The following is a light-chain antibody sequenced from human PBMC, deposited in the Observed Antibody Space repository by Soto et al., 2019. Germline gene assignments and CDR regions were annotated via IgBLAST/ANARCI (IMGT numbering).Light chain of an antibody. CDR1: SSDVGGYNY. CDR3: SSYTSSRTVL. V-gene: IGLV2-14*01. Sequence: QSALTQPASVSGSLGQSITISCTGTSSDVGGYNYVSWYQQHPGKDPKVVIFEVTKRPSGVSSRFSGSKSGNTASLTVSGLQAEDEGYYYCSSYTSSRTVLFGGGTKVTVL. CDR2: EVT. J-gene: IGLJ2*01.